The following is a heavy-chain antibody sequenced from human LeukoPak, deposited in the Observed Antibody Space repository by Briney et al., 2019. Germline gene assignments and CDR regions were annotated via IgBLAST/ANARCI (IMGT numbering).Heavy chain of an antibody. J-gene: IGHJ4*02. CDR3: ARWSHYFDY. CDR1: GGSISSSSYY. CDR2: IYYSGST. V-gene: IGHV4-39*07. D-gene: IGHD4-23*01. Sequence: PSETLSLTCTVSGGSISSSSYYWGWIRQPPGKGLEWIGSIYYSGSTYYNPSLKSRVTISVDTSKNQFSLKLSSVTAADTAVYYCARWSHYFDYWGQGTLVTVSS.